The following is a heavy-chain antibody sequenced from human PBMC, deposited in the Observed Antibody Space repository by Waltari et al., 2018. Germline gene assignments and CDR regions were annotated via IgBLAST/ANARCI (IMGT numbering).Heavy chain of an antibody. Sequence: QPGKSLRLSCVASGFMFEDSAMHWVRQVPGKGLEWLSGISWNSNNIVYADSVKGRFTISRDNAENSLYLLMNNLRAEDTALYYCVRDAFGNTIGGVFDYWGQGTLLTVSS. CDR1: GFMFEDSA. J-gene: IGHJ4*02. CDR3: VRDAFGNTIGGVFDY. D-gene: IGHD3-3*01. V-gene: IGHV3-9*01. CDR2: ISWNSNNI.